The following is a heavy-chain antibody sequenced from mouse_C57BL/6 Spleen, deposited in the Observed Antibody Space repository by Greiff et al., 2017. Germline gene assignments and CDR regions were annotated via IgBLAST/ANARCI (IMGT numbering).Heavy chain of an antibody. CDR3: ARRGSNYDFGY. V-gene: IGHV1-82*01. CDR2: IYPGDGDT. J-gene: IGHJ2*01. D-gene: IGHD2-5*01. CDR1: GYAFSSSW. Sequence: QVQLKESGPELVKPGASVKISCKASGYAFSSSWMNWVKQRPGKGLEWIGRIYPGDGDTNYNGKFKGKATLTADTSSSTASMQLSSLTSEDSAVYFCARRGSNYDFGYWGQGTPLTVSA.